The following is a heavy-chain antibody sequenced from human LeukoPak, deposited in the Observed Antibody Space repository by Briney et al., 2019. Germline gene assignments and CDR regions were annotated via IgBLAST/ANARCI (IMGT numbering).Heavy chain of an antibody. CDR3: ARGLYGGNSDYFDY. CDR1: GYTFTSYD. J-gene: IGHJ4*02. V-gene: IGHV1-8*01. D-gene: IGHD4-23*01. CDR2: MSPNSGDT. Sequence: ASVKVSCKASGYTFTSYDFNWVRQATGQRPEWMGWMSPNSGDTGYAQKFQGRVTITADESTSTAYMELSSLRSEDTAVYYCARGLYGGNSDYFDYWGQGTLVTVSS.